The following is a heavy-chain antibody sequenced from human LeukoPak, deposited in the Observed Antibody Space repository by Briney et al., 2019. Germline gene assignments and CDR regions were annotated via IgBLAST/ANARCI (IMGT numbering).Heavy chain of an antibody. J-gene: IGHJ6*03. V-gene: IGHV4-4*09. CDR1: GASISYYY. D-gene: IGHD2-2*01. CDR2: IYTSGST. Sequence: SETLSLTCSVSGASISYYYCSWIRHPPGKGLEWIGYIYTSGSTNYNPSLKSRVTVSVDTSKNQSSLKMSSVTAADTAVYYCARQHCSTISCYHMDAWGKGTTVTVSS. CDR3: ARQHCSTISCYHMDA.